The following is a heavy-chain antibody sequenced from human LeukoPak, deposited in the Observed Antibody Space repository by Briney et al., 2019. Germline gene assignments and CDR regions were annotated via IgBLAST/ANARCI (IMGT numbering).Heavy chain of an antibody. V-gene: IGHV3-21*01. CDR3: ARDLISIAARPKTPNGTDY. J-gene: IGHJ4*02. CDR2: ISSSSSYI. D-gene: IGHD6-6*01. CDR1: GFTFSSYS. Sequence: GGSLRLSCAASGFTFSSYSMNWVRQAPGKGLEWVSSISSSSSYIYYADSVKGRFTISRDNAKNSLYLLMNSLRAEDTAVYYCARDLISIAARPKTPNGTDYWGQGTLVTVSS.